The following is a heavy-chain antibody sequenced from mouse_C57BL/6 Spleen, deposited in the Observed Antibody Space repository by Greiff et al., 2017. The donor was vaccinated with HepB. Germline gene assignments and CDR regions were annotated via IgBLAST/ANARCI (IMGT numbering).Heavy chain of an antibody. D-gene: IGHD1-1*01. Sequence: VQLQQSGAELARPGASVKLSCKASGYTFTSYGISWVKQRTGQGLEWIGEIYPRSGNTYYNEKFKGKATLTADKSSSTAYMELRSLTSEDSAVYFCARSGLTTVVATPYAMDYWGQGTSVTVSS. CDR2: IYPRSGNT. J-gene: IGHJ4*01. V-gene: IGHV1-81*01. CDR3: ARSGLTTVVATPYAMDY. CDR1: GYTFTSYG.